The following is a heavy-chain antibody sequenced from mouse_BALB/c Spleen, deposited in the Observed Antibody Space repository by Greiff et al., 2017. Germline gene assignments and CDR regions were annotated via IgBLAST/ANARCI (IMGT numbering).Heavy chain of an antibody. V-gene: IGHV3-2*02. CDR1: GYSITSDYA. J-gene: IGHJ3*01. CDR2: ISYSGST. CDR3: ARLDYGSSYPAWFAY. Sequence: EVKLQESGPGLVKPSQSLSLTCTVTGYSITSDYAWNWIRQFPGNKLEWMGYISYSGSTSYNPSLKSRISITRDTSKNQFFLQLNSVTTEDTATYYCARLDYGSSYPAWFAYWGQGTLVTVSA. D-gene: IGHD1-1*01.